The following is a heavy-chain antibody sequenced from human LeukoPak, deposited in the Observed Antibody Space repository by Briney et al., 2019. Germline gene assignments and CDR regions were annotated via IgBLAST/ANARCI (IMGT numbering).Heavy chain of an antibody. V-gene: IGHV4-34*01. Sequence: SETLSLTCTVSGGSISGYYWSWIRQPPGKGLEWIGEINHSGSTNYNPSLKSRVTISVDTSKNQFSLKLSSVTAADTAVYYCARADFWSGYRTYFDYWGQGTLVTVSS. D-gene: IGHD3-3*01. J-gene: IGHJ4*02. CDR2: INHSGST. CDR1: GGSISGYY. CDR3: ARADFWSGYRTYFDY.